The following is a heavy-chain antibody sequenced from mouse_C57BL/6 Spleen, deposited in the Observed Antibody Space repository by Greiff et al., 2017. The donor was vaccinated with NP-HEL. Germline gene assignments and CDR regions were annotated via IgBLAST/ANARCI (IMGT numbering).Heavy chain of an antibody. Sequence: EVQLQQSGPVLVKPGASVKMSCKASGYTFTDYYMNWVKQSHGKSLEWIGVINPYNGGTSYNQKFKGKATLTVDKSSSTAYMELNSLTSEDSAVYYCARRGSSDYFDYWGQGTTLTVSS. D-gene: IGHD1-1*01. J-gene: IGHJ2*01. V-gene: IGHV1-19*01. CDR2: INPYNGGT. CDR1: GYTFTDYY. CDR3: ARRGSSDYFDY.